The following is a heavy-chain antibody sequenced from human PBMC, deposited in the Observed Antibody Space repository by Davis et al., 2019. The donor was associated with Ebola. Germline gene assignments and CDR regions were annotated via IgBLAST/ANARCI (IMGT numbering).Heavy chain of an antibody. D-gene: IGHD6-19*01. CDR2: IRYDGNNK. J-gene: IGHJ6*02. CDR3: AKELEQLLVHPFYGMDV. CDR1: GFTFSSYG. V-gene: IGHV3-30*02. Sequence: PGGSLRLSCVAAGFTFSSYGMHWVRQAPGKGLEWLAFIRYDGNNKYYGDSVKGRFTISRDNSKNTLYLQMNSLRAEDTAVYYCAKELEQLLVHPFYGMDVWGQGTTVTVSS.